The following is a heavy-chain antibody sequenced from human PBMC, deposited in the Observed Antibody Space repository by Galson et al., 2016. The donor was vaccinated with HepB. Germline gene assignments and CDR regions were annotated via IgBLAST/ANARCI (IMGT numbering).Heavy chain of an antibody. J-gene: IGHJ4*02. CDR2: INAGNGNT. Sequence: SVKVSCKASGYTFTSYAMHWVRQAPGQRLEWMGWINAGNGNTKYSQKFQGRVTITRDTSASTAYMELSSLRSEDTAGYYCARVRRELLFDYWGQGTLVTVSS. V-gene: IGHV1-3*01. CDR1: GYTFTSYA. D-gene: IGHD1-26*01. CDR3: ARVRRELLFDY.